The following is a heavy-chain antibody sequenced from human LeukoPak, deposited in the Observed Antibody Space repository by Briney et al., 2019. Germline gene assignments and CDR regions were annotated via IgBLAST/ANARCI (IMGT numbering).Heavy chain of an antibody. CDR3: ARDLFAAAGTGLLYYYYGMDV. Sequence: GGSLRLSCAASGFTFSSYAMHWVRQAPGKGLEWVAVISYDGSNKYYADSVKGRFTISRDNSKNTLYLQMNSLRAEDTAVYYCARDLFAAAGTGLLYYYYGMDVWGQGTTVTVSS. J-gene: IGHJ6*02. CDR2: ISYDGSNK. D-gene: IGHD6-13*01. V-gene: IGHV3-30-3*01. CDR1: GFTFSSYA.